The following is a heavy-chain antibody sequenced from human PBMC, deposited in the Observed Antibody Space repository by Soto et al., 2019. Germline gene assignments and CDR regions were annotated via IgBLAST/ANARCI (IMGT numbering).Heavy chain of an antibody. D-gene: IGHD3-10*01. CDR3: AGDNGYGSGRYYSPYYYYGMDV. J-gene: IGHJ6*02. V-gene: IGHV4-38-2*01. CDR2: IYHSGST. CDR1: GYSISSGYY. Sequence: SETLSLTCAVSGYSISSGYYWGWIRQPPGKGLEWIGSIYHSGSTYYNPSLKSRVTISVDTSKNQFSLKLSSVTAADTAVYYCAGDNGYGSGRYYSPYYYYGMDVWGQGTTVTVSS.